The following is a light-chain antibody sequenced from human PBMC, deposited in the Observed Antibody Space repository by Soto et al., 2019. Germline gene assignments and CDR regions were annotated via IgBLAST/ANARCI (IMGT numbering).Light chain of an antibody. Sequence: QSVLTQSPSVSGAPGESVTISCAGSSSNIGAGSGVHWYQQLPGTAPKLLINGNTNRPSGVPDRFYGSKSGTSASLAISGLLPEDEADYYCCSYAGSYSYVFGTGTKLTVL. CDR1: SSNIGAGSG. CDR3: CSYAGSYSYV. CDR2: GNT. V-gene: IGLV1-40*01. J-gene: IGLJ1*01.